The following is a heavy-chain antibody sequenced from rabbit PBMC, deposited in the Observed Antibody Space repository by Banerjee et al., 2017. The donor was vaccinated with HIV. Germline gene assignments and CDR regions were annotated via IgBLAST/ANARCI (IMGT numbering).Heavy chain of an antibody. CDR3: ARAYDGSTYYFNL. V-gene: IGHV1S40*01. CDR1: GFSFTNKYV. J-gene: IGHJ4*01. CDR2: INTSSGNT. D-gene: IGHD4-2*01. Sequence: QSLEESGGDLVQPEGSLTLTCTASGFSFTNKYVMCWVRQAPGKGLEWIACINTSSGNTVYASWAKGRFTISKTSSTTVTLQMTSLTAADTASYFCARAYDGSTYYFNLWGPGTLVTVS.